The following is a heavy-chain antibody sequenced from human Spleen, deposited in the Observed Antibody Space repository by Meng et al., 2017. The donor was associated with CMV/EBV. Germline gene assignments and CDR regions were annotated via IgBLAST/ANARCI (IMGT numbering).Heavy chain of an antibody. V-gene: IGHV3-23*01. CDR2: ISGSGGST. CDR1: GFTFSSYA. Sequence: GGSLRLSCAASGFTFSSYAMSWVRQAPGKGLEWVSAISGSGGSTYYADSVKGRFTISRDNSKNTLYLQMNSLRAEDTAVYYCAKDQDIVVVPAAPPYYYYGMDVWVQGTTVTVSS. D-gene: IGHD2-2*01. J-gene: IGHJ6*02. CDR3: AKDQDIVVVPAAPPYYYYGMDV.